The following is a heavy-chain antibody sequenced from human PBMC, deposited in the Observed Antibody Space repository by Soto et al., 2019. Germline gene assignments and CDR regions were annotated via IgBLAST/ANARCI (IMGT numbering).Heavy chain of an antibody. V-gene: IGHV4-4*07. J-gene: IGHJ4*02. D-gene: IGHD2-21*02. Sequence: SETLSLTSTVSGGSISRYYWSWIRQPAGKGLEWIGRIYTSGSTNYNPSLKSRVTMSVDTSKNQFSLKLSSVTAADTAVYYCATELSEYCGGDCYAFDYWGQGTLVTVSS. CDR1: GGSISRYY. CDR3: ATELSEYCGGDCYAFDY. CDR2: IYTSGST.